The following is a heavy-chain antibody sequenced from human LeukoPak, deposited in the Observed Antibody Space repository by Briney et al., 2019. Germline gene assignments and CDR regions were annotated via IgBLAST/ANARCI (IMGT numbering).Heavy chain of an antibody. CDR3: ARDRIAVAGTYFDY. CDR2: IRSKANSYAT. V-gene: IGHV3-73*01. Sequence: PGGSLRLSCAASGFTFSRSAMHWVRQASGKGLEWVGRIRSKANSYATAYAASVKGRFTISRDDSKNTAYLQMNSLKTEDTAVYYCARDRIAVAGTYFDYSRQGTLVTVSS. J-gene: IGHJ4*02. D-gene: IGHD6-19*01. CDR1: GFTFSRSA.